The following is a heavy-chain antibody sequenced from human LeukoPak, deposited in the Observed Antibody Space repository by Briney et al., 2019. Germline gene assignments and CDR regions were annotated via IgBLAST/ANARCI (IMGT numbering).Heavy chain of an antibody. Sequence: PSETLSLTCTVSGGSITSYYWSWSRQPTGKGLEWIGSIYYSGSTNYNPSLKSRVTISVDTSKNQFSLKLSSVTAADTALYYCARENGYRYDYWGQGTLVTVSS. V-gene: IGHV4-59*01. CDR2: IYYSGST. D-gene: IGHD5-18*01. CDR3: ARENGYRYDY. CDR1: GGSITSYY. J-gene: IGHJ4*02.